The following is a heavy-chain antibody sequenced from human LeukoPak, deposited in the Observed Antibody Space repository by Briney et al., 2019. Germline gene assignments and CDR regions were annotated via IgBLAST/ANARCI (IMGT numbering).Heavy chain of an antibody. D-gene: IGHD4-17*01. CDR2: IYYSGST. J-gene: IGHJ4*02. V-gene: IGHV4-39*01. CDR1: GGSISSSSYY. Sequence: SETLSLTCTVSGGSISSSSYYWGWIRQPPGKGLEWIGSIYYSGSTYYNPSLKSRVTISVDTSKNQFSLKLSSVTAADTAVYYCPRHGDGDYVNYWGQGTLVTVSS. CDR3: PRHGDGDYVNY.